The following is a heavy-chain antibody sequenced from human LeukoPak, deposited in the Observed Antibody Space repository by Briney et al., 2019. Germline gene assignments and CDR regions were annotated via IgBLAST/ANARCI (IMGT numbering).Heavy chain of an antibody. J-gene: IGHJ4*02. CDR3: ASRTTVTSYYFDY. Sequence: SETLSLTCTVSGYSISSGDYWGWIRQPPGKGLEWIGSLYVSGSTYYNPSLKSRVTISVDTSKNQFSLKLCSVTAADTAVYYCASRTTVTSYYFDYWGQGTLVTVSS. D-gene: IGHD4-17*01. CDR2: LYVSGST. V-gene: IGHV4-38-2*02. CDR1: GYSISSGDY.